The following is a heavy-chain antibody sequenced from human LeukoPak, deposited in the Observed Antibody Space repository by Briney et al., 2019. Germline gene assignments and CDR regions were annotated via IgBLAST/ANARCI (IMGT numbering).Heavy chain of an antibody. CDR2: ISAYNGNT. V-gene: IGHV1-18*01. CDR3: ARGVYGDYDDAFDI. D-gene: IGHD4-17*01. CDR1: GYTFTSYG. Sequence: ASVKVSCKASGYTFTSYGISWVRQAPGQGLEWMGWISAYNGNTNYAQKLQGRVTMTTDTSTSTAHMELRSLRSDDTAVYYCARGVYGDYDDAFDIWGQGTMVTVSS. J-gene: IGHJ3*02.